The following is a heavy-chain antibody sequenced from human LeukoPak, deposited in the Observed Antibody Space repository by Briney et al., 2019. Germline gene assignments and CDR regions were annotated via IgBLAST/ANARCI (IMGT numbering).Heavy chain of an antibody. CDR1: GGTFSSYA. Sequence: GAPVKVSCKASGGTFSSYAISWVRQAPGQGLEWMGGIIPIFGTANYAQKFQGRVTITTDESTSTAYMELSSLRSEDTAVYYCARDRGPGPSEPGAHSDAFDIWGQGTMVTVSS. J-gene: IGHJ3*02. D-gene: IGHD1-26*01. CDR3: ARDRGPGPSEPGAHSDAFDI. V-gene: IGHV1-69*05. CDR2: IIPIFGTA.